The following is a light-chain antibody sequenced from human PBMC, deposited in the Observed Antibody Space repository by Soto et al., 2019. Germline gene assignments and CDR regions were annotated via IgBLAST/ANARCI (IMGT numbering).Light chain of an antibody. V-gene: IGLV2-8*01. Sequence: QSALTQPPSASGSPGQSVTISCTGTRSDVGGYNFVSWYQHHPGKAPKLTIYEVNKRSSGVPHRFSGSKSGNTASLTVSGLQTEDEADYYCTSYAGNNNYVFGTGTKVTVL. J-gene: IGLJ1*01. CDR2: EVN. CDR3: TSYAGNNNYV. CDR1: RSDVGGYNF.